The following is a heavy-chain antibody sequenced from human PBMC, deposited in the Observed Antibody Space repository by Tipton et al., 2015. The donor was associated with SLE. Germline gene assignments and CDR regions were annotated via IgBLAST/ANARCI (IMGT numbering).Heavy chain of an antibody. V-gene: IGHV3-21*01. CDR2: ISSSSSYI. D-gene: IGHD1-14*01. CDR1: GFTLSSYS. Sequence: GSLRLSCAASGFTLSSYSINWVRQAPGKGLEWVSSISSSSSYIYYADSVKGRFTISRDNAKNSLYLQMNSLRAEDTAVYYCARDGRYYYMDVWGTGTTVTVSS. J-gene: IGHJ6*03. CDR3: ARDGRYYYMDV.